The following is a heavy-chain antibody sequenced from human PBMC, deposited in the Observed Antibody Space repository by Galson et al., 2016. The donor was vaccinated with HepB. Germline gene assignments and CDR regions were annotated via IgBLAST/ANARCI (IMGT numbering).Heavy chain of an antibody. V-gene: IGHV3-7*01. J-gene: IGHJ6*02. D-gene: IGHD3-3*01. Sequence: SLRLSCAASGFTFSMFWVSWVRQAPGKGLEWVANIRQDGFEKDYVDSVKGRFTISRDNAKNSVYLQMNSLRAEDTAVYYCAKVNLNYDFWGGYFLVGMDVWGQGTTVTVS. CDR1: GFTFSMFW. CDR3: AKVNLNYDFWGGYFLVGMDV. CDR2: IRQDGFEK.